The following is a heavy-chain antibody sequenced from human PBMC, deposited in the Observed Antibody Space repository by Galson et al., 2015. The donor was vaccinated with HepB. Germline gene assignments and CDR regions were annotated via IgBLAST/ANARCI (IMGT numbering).Heavy chain of an antibody. D-gene: IGHD6-13*01. CDR1: GASISSGYW. J-gene: IGHJ4*02. Sequence: ETLSLTCAVSGASISSGYWWTWVRQPPGKGLEWIGEILHSGSSNYNPSLASRVTISFDKSRNQFSLNLSSVTAADTAIYYCAYSSGWWRLDDWGQGTLVTVSS. CDR2: ILHSGSS. V-gene: IGHV4-4*02. CDR3: AYSSGWWRLDD.